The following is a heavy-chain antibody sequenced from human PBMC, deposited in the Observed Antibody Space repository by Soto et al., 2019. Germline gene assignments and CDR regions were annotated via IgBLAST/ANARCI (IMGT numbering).Heavy chain of an antibody. V-gene: IGHV4-34*01. Sequence: SETLSLTCAFYGGSFSGYYWSWIRQPPGKGLEWIGEINHSGSTNYNPSLKSRVTISVDTSKNQFSLKLSSVTAADTAVYYCARGYLIAARLQVWFDPWGQGTLVTVSS. CDR2: INHSGST. J-gene: IGHJ5*02. CDR1: GGSFSGYY. D-gene: IGHD6-6*01. CDR3: ARGYLIAARLQVWFDP.